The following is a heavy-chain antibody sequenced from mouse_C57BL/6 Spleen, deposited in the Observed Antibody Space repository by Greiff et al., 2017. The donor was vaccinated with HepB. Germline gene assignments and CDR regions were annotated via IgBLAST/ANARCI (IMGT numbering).Heavy chain of an antibody. J-gene: IGHJ4*01. CDR2: ISSGSSTI. CDR1: GFTFSDYG. CDR3: ARYGSSYNYAMDY. D-gene: IGHD1-1*01. V-gene: IGHV5-17*01. Sequence: EVKLVESGGGLVKPGGSLKLSCAASGFTFSDYGMHWVRQAPEKGLEWVAYISSGSSTIYYADTVKGRFTIARDNAKNTLFLQMTSLRSEDTAMYYCARYGSSYNYAMDYWGPGTSVTVSS.